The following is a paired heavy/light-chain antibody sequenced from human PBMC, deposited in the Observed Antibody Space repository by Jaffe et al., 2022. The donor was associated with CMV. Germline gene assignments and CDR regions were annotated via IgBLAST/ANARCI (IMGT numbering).Heavy chain of an antibody. V-gene: IGHV3-74*01. CDR3: VRGPYWVVWLGESDFDY. Sequence: EVQVVESGGGLVQPGGSLRLSCAASGFTFGTYWMHWVRQAPGKGPVWVSGINSDGTKTTYADSVEGRFTISRDNAQNKLFLQMDSLRAEDSAVYYCVRGPYWVVWLGESDFDYWGQGTLVTVSS. D-gene: IGHD3-10*01. CDR1: GFTFGTYW. J-gene: IGHJ4*02. CDR2: INSDGTKT.
Light chain of an antibody. CDR1: QSLLHSDGKTS. CDR3: MQSMQPSIT. CDR2: EVS. Sequence: DIVMTQTPLSLSVTPGQPASISCRSSQSLLHSDGKTSLYWYLQKPGQPPQLLIYEVSIRFSGVPDRFSGSGSGTDFTLKISPVEAEDVGIYYCMQSMQPSITFGQGTRLEIK. J-gene: IGKJ5*01. V-gene: IGKV2D-29*01.